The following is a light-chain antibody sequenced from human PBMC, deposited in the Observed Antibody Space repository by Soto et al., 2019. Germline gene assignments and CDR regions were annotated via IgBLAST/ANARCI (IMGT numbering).Light chain of an antibody. CDR1: QSVSRNY. V-gene: IGKV3-20*01. J-gene: IGKJ2*01. Sequence: EIVLTQSPGTLSLSPGERATLSCRASQSVSRNYLAWYHQKPGQAPRLLIYGASSRATGIPDRFSGSGSGTAFTLTISRLEPEDFAVYYCQQYGSPPYTFGQGTKLEIK. CDR3: QQYGSPPYT. CDR2: GAS.